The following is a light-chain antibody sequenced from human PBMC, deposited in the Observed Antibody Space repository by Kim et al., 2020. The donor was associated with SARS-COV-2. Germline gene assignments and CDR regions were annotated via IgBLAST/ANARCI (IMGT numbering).Light chain of an antibody. CDR2: DAS. J-gene: IGKJ5*01. V-gene: IGKV3-11*01. CDR1: QSVSSY. CDR3: QQRSNWPPIT. Sequence: EIVLTQSPATLSLSPGERATLSYRASQSVSSYLAWYQQKPGQAPRLLIYDASNRATGIPARFSGGGSGTDFTLTISSLEPEDFAVYYCQQRSNWPPITFGQGTRLEIK.